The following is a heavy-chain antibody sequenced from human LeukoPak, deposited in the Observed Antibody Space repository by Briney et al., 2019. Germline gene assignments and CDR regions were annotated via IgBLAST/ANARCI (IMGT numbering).Heavy chain of an antibody. CDR2: IYYSGST. Sequence: SETLSLTCTVSGGSVSSGSYYWSCIRQSPGKGLEWIGYIYYSGSTNYNPSLKSRVTISIDTSKNQFSLKLTSVTAADTAVYYCARDGQDYGDYDYYYGMDVWGKGTTVTVSS. D-gene: IGHD4-17*01. J-gene: IGHJ6*04. CDR1: GGSVSSGSYY. V-gene: IGHV4-61*01. CDR3: ARDGQDYGDYDYYYGMDV.